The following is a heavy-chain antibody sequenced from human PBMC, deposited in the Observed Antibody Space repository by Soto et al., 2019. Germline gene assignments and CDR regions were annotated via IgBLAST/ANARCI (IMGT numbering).Heavy chain of an antibody. D-gene: IGHD3-22*01. CDR1: GFSLSTSGVG. V-gene: IGHV2-5*01. CDR2: IYWNDDK. J-gene: IGHJ4*02. Sequence: QITLKESGPTLVKPTQTLTLTCTFSGFSLSTSGVGVGWIRQPPGKALEWLALIYWNDDKRYSPSLKSRLTITKDTSKNQVVLTMTNMDPVDTATYYCAHAIDYYDSSGRHFDYWGQGTLVTVSS. CDR3: AHAIDYYDSSGRHFDY.